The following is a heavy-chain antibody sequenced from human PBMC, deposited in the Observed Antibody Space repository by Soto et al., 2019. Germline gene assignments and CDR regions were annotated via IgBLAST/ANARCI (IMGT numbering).Heavy chain of an antibody. CDR2: ISGSGGST. CDR1: GFTFSSYA. J-gene: IGHJ6*02. Sequence: GGSLRLSCAASGFTFSSYAMSWVRQAPGKGLEWVSAISGSGGSTYYADSVKGRFTISGDNSKNMLYLQMNSLRAEDTAVYYCAKDPTVVVPAAIDYYYYYGMDVWGQGTTVTVSS. D-gene: IGHD2-2*01. V-gene: IGHV3-23*01. CDR3: AKDPTVVVPAAIDYYYYYGMDV.